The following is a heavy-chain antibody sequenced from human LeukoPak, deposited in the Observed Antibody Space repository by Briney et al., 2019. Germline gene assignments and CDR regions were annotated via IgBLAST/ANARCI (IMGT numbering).Heavy chain of an antibody. Sequence: GGSLRLSCATSGFIFTDFSINWVRQAPGKGLEWVSSISTSSRFIHYADSVKGRFTISRDDANNVAYLQMSSLRVEDTALYYCARGLWELLNWGQGTLVTVSS. V-gene: IGHV3-21*01. CDR3: ARGLWELLN. J-gene: IGHJ4*02. CDR2: ISTSSRFI. CDR1: GFIFTDFS. D-gene: IGHD1-26*01.